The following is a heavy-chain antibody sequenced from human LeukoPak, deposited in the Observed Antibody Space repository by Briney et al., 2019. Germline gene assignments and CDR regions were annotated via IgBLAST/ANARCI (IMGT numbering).Heavy chain of an antibody. CDR2: ISSSGSTI. V-gene: IGHV3-48*03. CDR3: AKSVRGYYDSSGYYYQGIFQR. CDR1: GFTFSSYE. J-gene: IGHJ1*01. Sequence: GSLRLSCAASGFTFSSYEMNWVRQAPGKGLEWVSYISSSGSTIYYADSVKGRFTISRDNSKNTLYLQMNSLRAEDTAVYYCAKSVRGYYDSSGYYYQGIFQRWGQGTLVTVSS. D-gene: IGHD3-22*01.